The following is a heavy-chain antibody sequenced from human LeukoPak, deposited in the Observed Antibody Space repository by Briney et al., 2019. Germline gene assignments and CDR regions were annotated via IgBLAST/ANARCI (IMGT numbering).Heavy chain of an antibody. CDR1: GFTFSSSA. Sequence: GGSLRLSCAASGFTFSSSAMSWVRQAPGKGLEWVAVIWYDGSNKYYADSVKGRFTISRDNPKNTLYLQMNSLRAEDTAVYYCARSYSSGWPRAFDIWGQGTMVTVSS. J-gene: IGHJ3*02. CDR3: ARSYSSGWPRAFDI. CDR2: IWYDGSNK. D-gene: IGHD6-19*01. V-gene: IGHV3-33*08.